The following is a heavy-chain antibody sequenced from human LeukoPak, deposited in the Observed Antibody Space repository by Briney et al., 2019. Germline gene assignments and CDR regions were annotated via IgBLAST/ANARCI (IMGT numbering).Heavy chain of an antibody. D-gene: IGHD6-13*01. V-gene: IGHV1-46*01. CDR3: ARESGQQLKYDY. CDR2: INPSGGST. J-gene: IGHJ4*02. Sequence: GASVKVSCKASGYTFTSYYMHWVRQAPGQGLEWMGIINPSGGSTSYAQKFQGRVTMTRDMSTSPVYMELSSLRSEDTAVYYCARESGQQLKYDYWGQGTLVTVSS. CDR1: GYTFTSYY.